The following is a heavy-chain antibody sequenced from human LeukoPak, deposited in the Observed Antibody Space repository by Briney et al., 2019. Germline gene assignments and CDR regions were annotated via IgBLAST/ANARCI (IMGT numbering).Heavy chain of an antibody. CDR1: GFTFSSYA. V-gene: IGHV3-21*01. D-gene: IGHD2-2*01. CDR2: ISSSSSYI. CDR3: ARRHKGYCSSTSCPSSWFDP. J-gene: IGHJ5*02. Sequence: PGGSLRLSCAASGFTFSSYAMSWVRQAPGKGLEWVSSISSSSSYIYYADSVKGRFTISRDNAKNSLYLQMNSLRAEDTAAYYCARRHKGYCSSTSCPSSWFDPWGQGTLVTVSS.